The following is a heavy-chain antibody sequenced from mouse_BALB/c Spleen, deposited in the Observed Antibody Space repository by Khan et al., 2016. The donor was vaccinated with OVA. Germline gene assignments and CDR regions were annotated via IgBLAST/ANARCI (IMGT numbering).Heavy chain of an antibody. CDR3: ARDDGRSFWFAY. V-gene: IGHV1S136*01. J-gene: IGHJ3*01. CDR1: GYSFTNYI. Sequence: VQLQQSGPELVKPGASVKMSCKASGYSFTNYIIHWVKQEPGQGLEWIGYINPHNDGAKYNEKFKGKATLTSDKSSSTAYMELSGLTSEDSAVYYCARDDGRSFWFAYWGQGTLVTVSA. CDR2: INPHNDGA. D-gene: IGHD1-1*01.